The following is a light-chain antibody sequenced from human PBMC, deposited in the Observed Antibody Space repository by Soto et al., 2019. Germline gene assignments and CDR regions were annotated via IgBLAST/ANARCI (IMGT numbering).Light chain of an antibody. V-gene: IGKV3-11*01. CDR3: QQYGSSFT. CDR2: DAS. J-gene: IGKJ4*01. Sequence: EIVLTHSPATLSLSPWERATLSSRASQSVSSYLAWYQQKPGQAPRLLIYDASNRATGIPARFSGSGSGTDFTLTISSLEPEDFAVYYCQQYGSSFTFGGGTKVDIK. CDR1: QSVSSY.